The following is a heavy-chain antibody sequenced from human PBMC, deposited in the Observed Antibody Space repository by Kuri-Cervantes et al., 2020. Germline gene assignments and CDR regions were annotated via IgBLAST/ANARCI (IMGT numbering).Heavy chain of an antibody. CDR3: AREGSHITMVRGVDY. Sequence: SQTLSLTCAVYGGSLSGYYWSWIRQPPGKGLEWIGEINHSGSTNYNPSLKSRVTISVDTSKNQFSLKLSSVTAADTAVYYCAREGSHITMVRGVDYWGQGTLVTVSS. CDR2: INHSGST. J-gene: IGHJ4*02. CDR1: GGSLSGYY. D-gene: IGHD3-10*01. V-gene: IGHV4-34*01.